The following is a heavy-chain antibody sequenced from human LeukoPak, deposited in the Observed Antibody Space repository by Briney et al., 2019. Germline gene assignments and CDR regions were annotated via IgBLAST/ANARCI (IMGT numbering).Heavy chain of an antibody. D-gene: IGHD4-17*01. CDR1: DASISSGSYY. Sequence: SETLSLTCAVSDASISSGSYYWSWIRQPAGKGLEWIGRIDTSGSTNYNPSLKSRVTMSADTSKKQFSLKLRSVTAADTAVYYCAREGIYGDYRHWGQGTLVTVSS. J-gene: IGHJ4*02. CDR3: AREGIYGDYRH. CDR2: IDTSGST. V-gene: IGHV4-61*02.